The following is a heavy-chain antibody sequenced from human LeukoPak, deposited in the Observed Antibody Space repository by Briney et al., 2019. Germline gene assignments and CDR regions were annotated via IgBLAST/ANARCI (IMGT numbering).Heavy chain of an antibody. CDR3: ARHVRFEGVDY. D-gene: IGHD3-16*01. Sequence: SGGSLRLSCAASGFIFSSYWMSWVRQAPGKGLEWVANIKQDGSEKYYVDSVKGRFTISRDNAKNSPFLQMNSLRAEDTAVYYCARHVRFEGVDYWGQGTLVTVSS. V-gene: IGHV3-7*01. J-gene: IGHJ4*02. CDR1: GFIFSSYW. CDR2: IKQDGSEK.